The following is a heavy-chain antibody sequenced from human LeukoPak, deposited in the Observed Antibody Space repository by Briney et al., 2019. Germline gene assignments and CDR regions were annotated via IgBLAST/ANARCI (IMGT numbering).Heavy chain of an antibody. CDR1: GFTFSSYA. D-gene: IGHD5-24*01. CDR2: ISYDGSNK. Sequence: GGSLRLSCAASGFTFSSYAMHWVRQAPGKGLEWVAVISYDGSNKYYADSVKGRFTISRDNSKNTLYLQMNSLRAEDTAVYYCAKEMAGLYAFDIWGQGTMVTVSS. V-gene: IGHV3-30*04. J-gene: IGHJ3*02. CDR3: AKEMAGLYAFDI.